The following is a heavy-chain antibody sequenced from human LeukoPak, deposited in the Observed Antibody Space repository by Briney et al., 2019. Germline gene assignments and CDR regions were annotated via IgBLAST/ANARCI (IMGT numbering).Heavy chain of an antibody. V-gene: IGHV3-23*01. J-gene: IGHJ4*02. CDR1: GFTLRSYG. D-gene: IGHD2-2*01. Sequence: GGSLRLSCAASGFTLRSYGMSWVRRAPGKGLEWVSFISASDASTYYADSVKGRFITSRDTSDNTLYLEMNSLRDDDTAAYYCAKDRGSNSIYESWGQGTLVTVSS. CDR2: ISASDAST. CDR3: AKDRGSNSIYES.